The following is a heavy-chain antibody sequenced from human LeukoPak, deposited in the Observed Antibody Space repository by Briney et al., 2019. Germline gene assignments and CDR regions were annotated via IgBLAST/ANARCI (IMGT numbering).Heavy chain of an antibody. Sequence: SETLSLICAVYGGSFSDYCRSWIRQHPGKGLEWIGYIYYSGSTYYNPSLKSRVTISVDTSKNQFSLKLSSVTAADTAVYYCARSATYYYDSSGSQDIWGQGAVGTVSS. CDR2: IYYSGST. CDR3: ARSATYYYDSSGSQDI. V-gene: IGHV4-31*11. D-gene: IGHD3-22*01. CDR1: GGSFSDYC. J-gene: IGHJ3*02.